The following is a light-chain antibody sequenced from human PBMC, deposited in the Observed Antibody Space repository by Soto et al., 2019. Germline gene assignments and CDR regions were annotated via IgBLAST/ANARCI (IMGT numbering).Light chain of an antibody. V-gene: IGKV1-5*03. CDR1: ESIDSW. CDR3: QEYNTYSRT. CDR2: KTS. J-gene: IGKJ1*01. Sequence: IQMTQSPSTLSASVGDTVTITCLSSESIDSWLAWYKQIPGKVPQLLIYKTSTLQGVVPPRFSGGGSGADYTLTISSRQPDDFATYFYQEYNTYSRTFGQGTRV.